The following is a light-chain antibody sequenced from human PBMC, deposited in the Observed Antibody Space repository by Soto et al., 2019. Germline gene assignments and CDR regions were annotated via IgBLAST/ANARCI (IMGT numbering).Light chain of an antibody. CDR1: SSDVGGYKY. V-gene: IGLV2-14*01. CDR3: TSYTRSSTLV. CDR2: EVS. Sequence: QSALTQSASVSGSPGQSITISCTGTSSDVGGYKYVSWYQQHPGKAPKLMIYEVSNRPSGISNRFSGSKSGNTASLTISGLQAEDEADYYCTSYTRSSTLVFGGGTKVTVL. J-gene: IGLJ2*01.